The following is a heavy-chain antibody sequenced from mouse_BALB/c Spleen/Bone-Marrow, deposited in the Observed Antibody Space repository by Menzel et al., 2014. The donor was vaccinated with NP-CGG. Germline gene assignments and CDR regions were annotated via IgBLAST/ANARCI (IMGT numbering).Heavy chain of an antibody. CDR2: INPGSGGT. V-gene: IGHV1-54*01. CDR3: AREIITSFAY. D-gene: IGHD1-1*01. CDR1: GYAFTNYL. J-gene: IGHJ3*01. Sequence: VQLQQSGAELVRPGTSVKVSCKASGYAFTNYLIEWVKQRPGQGLEWIGVINPGSGGTNYNEKFKGKATLTADKSSSTAYMQLSSLTSDDSAVYFCAREIITSFAYWCQGTLVTVSA.